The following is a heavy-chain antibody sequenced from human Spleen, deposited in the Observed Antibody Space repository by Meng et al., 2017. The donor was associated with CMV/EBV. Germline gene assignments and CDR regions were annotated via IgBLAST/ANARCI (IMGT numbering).Heavy chain of an antibody. D-gene: IGHD1-26*01. CDR3: ATLSGSYSRDAFDI. J-gene: IGHJ3*02. CDR1: EYTFTGYY. CDR2: ISPNSGDT. Sequence: ASVKVSCKTSEYTFTGYYLHWVRQAPGRGLEWMGWISPNSGDTNYAHKFQGRATMTRDTSISTAYMELSRLKSDDTALYYCATLSGSYSRDAFDIWGQGTLVTVSS. V-gene: IGHV1-2*02.